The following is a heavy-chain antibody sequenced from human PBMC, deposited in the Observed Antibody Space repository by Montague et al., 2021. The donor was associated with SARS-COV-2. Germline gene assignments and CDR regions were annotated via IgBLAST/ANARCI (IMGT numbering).Heavy chain of an antibody. Sequence: SETLSLTCAVSGGSISSSNWWSWVRQPPGKGLEWIGEIYHSGSTNYNPSLKSRVTISVDKSKNQFSLKLSSVTAADTAVYYCARFGPYHGSGSYYNGGMDVWGQGTTVTVSS. J-gene: IGHJ6*02. CDR2: IYHSGST. CDR3: ARFGPYHGSGSYYNGGMDV. V-gene: IGHV4-4*02. D-gene: IGHD3-10*01. CDR1: GGSISSSNW.